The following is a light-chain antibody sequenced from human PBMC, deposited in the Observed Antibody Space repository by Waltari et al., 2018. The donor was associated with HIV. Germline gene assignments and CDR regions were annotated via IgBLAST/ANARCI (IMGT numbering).Light chain of an antibody. Sequence: QSALTQPASVSGSPGQSITISCTGTINDVGGYKYVSWYQHRPGKAPKLIIYQVTNRPSGVSDRFSGSKSDNTASLTISGLQAEDEADYYCSSFTISSTLDFGTGTKVTVI. J-gene: IGLJ1*01. CDR3: SSFTISSTLD. CDR2: QVT. V-gene: IGLV2-14*01. CDR1: INDVGGYKY.